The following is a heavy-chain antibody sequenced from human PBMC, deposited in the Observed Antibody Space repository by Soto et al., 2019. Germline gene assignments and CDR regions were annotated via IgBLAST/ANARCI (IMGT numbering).Heavy chain of an antibody. CDR2: SRDKANSYTT. D-gene: IGHD2-2*01. J-gene: IGHJ3*02. Sequence: EVQLVESGGGLVQPGGSLRLSCAASGFTFSDHYMDWVRQAPGKGLEWVGRSRDKANSYTTEYAAFVKGRCTISRDDSKNSLYLQMNSLKTEDTAVYYCARLRYCSSTTCRGAFDIWGQGTLVTVSS. CDR3: ARLRYCSSTTCRGAFDI. CDR1: GFTFSDHY. V-gene: IGHV3-72*01.